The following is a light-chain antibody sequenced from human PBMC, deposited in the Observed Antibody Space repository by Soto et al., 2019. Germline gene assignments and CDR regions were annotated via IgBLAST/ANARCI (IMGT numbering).Light chain of an antibody. CDR1: SSDVGSYNL. Sequence: QSALTQPASVSGSPGQSITISCTGTSSDVGSYNLVSWYQQHPGKAPKLMIYEGSKRPSGVSNRFSGSKSGNTASLPISGRQAEDEADYYCCSYAGSSTVVFGGGTKLTVL. CDR2: EGS. J-gene: IGLJ2*01. V-gene: IGLV2-23*01. CDR3: CSYAGSSTVV.